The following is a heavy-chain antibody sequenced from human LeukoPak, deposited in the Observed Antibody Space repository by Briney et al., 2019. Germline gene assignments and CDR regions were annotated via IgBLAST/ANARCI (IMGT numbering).Heavy chain of an antibody. CDR3: ARVSRILESIDWFDP. CDR1: GYTFTSYY. J-gene: IGHJ5*02. CDR2: INPSGGST. D-gene: IGHD3-3*01. V-gene: IGHV1-46*01. Sequence: ASAKVSCKASGYTFTSYYMHWVRQAPGQGLEWMGIINPSGGSTSYAQKFQGRVTMTRDTSTSTVYMELSSLRSEDTAVYYCARVSRILESIDWFDPWGQGTLVTVSS.